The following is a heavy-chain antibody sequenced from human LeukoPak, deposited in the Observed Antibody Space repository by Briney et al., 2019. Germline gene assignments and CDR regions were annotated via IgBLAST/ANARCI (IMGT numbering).Heavy chain of an antibody. CDR1: GFTFSNYW. Sequence: GGSLRLSCAASGFTFSNYWMSWVRQAPGKGLEWVANIKEDGSEKKYVDSEKGRFTISRDNAKRSLYLQMNSLRAEDTAVYYCARDRVGGALEYWGQGALVTASS. CDR2: IKEDGSEK. J-gene: IGHJ4*02. CDR3: ARDRVGGALEY. V-gene: IGHV3-7*01. D-gene: IGHD3-10*01.